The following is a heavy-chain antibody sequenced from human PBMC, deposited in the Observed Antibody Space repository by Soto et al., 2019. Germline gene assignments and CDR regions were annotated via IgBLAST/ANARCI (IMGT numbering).Heavy chain of an antibody. Sequence: PGGSLRLSCAASGFTFSSYQMNWVRQAPGKGLEWVSYITSSGSTMYYADSVKGRFTISRDNAKNSLYLQMNSLRAEDTAVYYCARDRVTSFGVVVFDYWGQGTQVTVSS. D-gene: IGHD3-3*01. V-gene: IGHV3-48*03. CDR2: ITSSGSTM. CDR3: ARDRVTSFGVVVFDY. CDR1: GFTFSSYQ. J-gene: IGHJ4*02.